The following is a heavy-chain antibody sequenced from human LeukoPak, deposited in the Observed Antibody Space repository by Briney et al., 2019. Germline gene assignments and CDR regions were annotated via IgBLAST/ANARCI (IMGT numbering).Heavy chain of an antibody. CDR1: GFTFSSYW. D-gene: IGHD3-10*01. V-gene: IGHV3-74*01. Sequence: PGGSLRLSCAASGFTFSSYWINWVRQAPGKGLVWVARINSEESEKSYADSVRGRFTISRDNAKNTLYLQMNSLRVEDTAVYYCVVMGGITVVRGVISEEDAFDMWGQGTMVTVSS. CDR2: INSEESEK. J-gene: IGHJ3*02. CDR3: VVMGGITVVRGVISEEDAFDM.